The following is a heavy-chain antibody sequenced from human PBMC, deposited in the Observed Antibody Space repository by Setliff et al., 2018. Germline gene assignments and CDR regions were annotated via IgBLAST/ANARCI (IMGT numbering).Heavy chain of an antibody. Sequence: ASETLSLTCTVSGGSVGSDFSYWTWIRQPAGKGLEWIGQIYTTWSTNYNPSLKSRVTISLDASKNEFSLRLTSVTAADTAVYYCARVTGFFYVDAWGKGTTVTAP. CDR1: GGSVGSDFSY. J-gene: IGHJ6*03. V-gene: IGHV4-61*09. D-gene: IGHD3-3*01. CDR2: IYTTWST. CDR3: ARVTGFFYVDA.